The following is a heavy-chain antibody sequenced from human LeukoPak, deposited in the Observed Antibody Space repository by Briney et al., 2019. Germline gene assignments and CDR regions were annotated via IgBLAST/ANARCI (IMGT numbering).Heavy chain of an antibody. D-gene: IGHD3-3*01. CDR1: GGSISSYY. Sequence: PSETLSLTCTVSGGSISSYYWSWIRQPAGKGLEWIGRIYTSGSTNYNPSLKSRVTMSVDTSKNQFSLKLSSVTAADTAVYYCARDRAHNQDVWSGYYHNNWFDPWGQGTLVTVSS. CDR2: IYTSGST. CDR3: ARDRAHNQDVWSGYYHNNWFDP. V-gene: IGHV4-4*07. J-gene: IGHJ5*02.